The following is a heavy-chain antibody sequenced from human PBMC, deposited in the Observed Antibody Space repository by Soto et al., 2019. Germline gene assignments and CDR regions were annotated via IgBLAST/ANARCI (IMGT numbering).Heavy chain of an antibody. CDR1: GGSITSSGYY. CDR3: AGCSRGGGDY. Sequence: QLQLQESGPGLVKPSETLSLTCTVSGGSITSSGYYWGWIRQPPGKGLEWIGNIFYSGSTYYNPSPKSGCTNPGDESKNPFPLKLGAGTAAEPAVFYWAGCSRGGGDYWGQGTLVTVSS. D-gene: IGHD3-10*01. J-gene: IGHJ4*02. V-gene: IGHV4-39*01. CDR2: IFYSGST.